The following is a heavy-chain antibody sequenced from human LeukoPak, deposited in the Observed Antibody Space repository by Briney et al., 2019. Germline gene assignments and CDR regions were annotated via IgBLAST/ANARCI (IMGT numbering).Heavy chain of an antibody. V-gene: IGHV4-39*01. CDR2: IYYSGST. CDR3: AKSGGYGLIDY. J-gene: IGHJ4*01. CDR1: GGSISSTTYY. Sequence: SETLSLTCTVSGGSISSTTYYWDWIRQPPGKGLEWIGSIYYSGSTYYNSSLKSRVTISIDTSKNQVSLNLTSMTAADTAVYYCAKSGGYGLIDYWGQGTLVTVSS. D-gene: IGHD1-26*01.